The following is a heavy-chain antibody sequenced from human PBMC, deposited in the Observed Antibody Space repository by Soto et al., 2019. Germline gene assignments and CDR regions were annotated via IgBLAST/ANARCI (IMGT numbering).Heavy chain of an antibody. CDR1: GGSFSGYY. J-gene: IGHJ5*02. D-gene: IGHD3-10*01. CDR3: ARLLWFGKWFDP. CDR2: IYYSGST. Sequence: SETLSLTCAVYGGSFSGYYWTWIRQPPGTGLEWIGYIYYSGSTYYNPSLKSRVTISVDTSKNQFSLKLSSVTAADTAVYYCARLLWFGKWFDPWGQGTLVTVSS. V-gene: IGHV4-34*01.